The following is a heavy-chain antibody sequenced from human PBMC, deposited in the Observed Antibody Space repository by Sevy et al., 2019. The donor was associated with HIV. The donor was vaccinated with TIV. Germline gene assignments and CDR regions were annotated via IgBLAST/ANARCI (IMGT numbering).Heavy chain of an antibody. D-gene: IGHD4-4*01. V-gene: IGHV4-34*01. CDR1: GGSFSGYY. J-gene: IGHJ6*02. CDR3: ARVRLTTVTTGYYYYYGMDV. Sequence: ETLSLTCAVYGGSFSGYYWSWIRQPPGKGLEWIGEINHSGSTNYNPSLKSRVTISVDTSKNQFSLKLGSVTAADTAVYYCARVRLTTVTTGYYYYYGMDVWGQGTTVTVSS. CDR2: INHSGST.